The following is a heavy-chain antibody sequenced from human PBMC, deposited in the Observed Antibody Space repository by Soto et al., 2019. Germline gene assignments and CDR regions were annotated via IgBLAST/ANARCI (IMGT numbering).Heavy chain of an antibody. J-gene: IGHJ6*02. CDR1: GCTFGSSA. CDR3: ARDKDLLRLGGNYDYAMAV. CDR2: LIPIFPTP. Sequence: QVQLVQSGAEVKKPGSSVTVSCKASGCTFGSSAISWVRQAPGHGLEWMGGLIPIFPTPDNAQKFQGRVTITADEATSTAYMELTSLRSEDTAVYYCARDKDLLRLGGNYDYAMAVWGQGTTVTVSS. D-gene: IGHD5-12*01. V-gene: IGHV1-69*12.